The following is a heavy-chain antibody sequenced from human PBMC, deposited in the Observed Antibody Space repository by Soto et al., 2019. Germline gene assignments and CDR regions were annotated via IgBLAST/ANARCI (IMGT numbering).Heavy chain of an antibody. Sequence: LTFTYAVSGDSIKSRYWWNWGRDPPGKGLEWIGQISHSGSTNYNPSLTSRVTISVDKSKNHFSLKLTSVTAADTAVYYGAARHFWSGPWPDRSLAYWCQGTLV. D-gene: IGHD3-3*02. V-gene: IGHV4-4*02. CDR2: ISHSGST. CDR3: AARHFWSGPWPDRSLAY. J-gene: IGHJ4*02. CDR1: GDSIKSRYW.